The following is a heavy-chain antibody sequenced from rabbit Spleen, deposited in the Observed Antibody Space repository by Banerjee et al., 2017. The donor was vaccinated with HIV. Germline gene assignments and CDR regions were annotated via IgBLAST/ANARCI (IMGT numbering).Heavy chain of an antibody. CDR1: GFDLNTYG. Sequence: EESGGGLVKPGASLTLTCKASGFDLNTYGLSWVRQAPGKGLEWIAYIDPVFGATYYAPWVNGRFTISSQNAQNTLYLQLNSLTAADTATYFCVRGASSSGYYSLWGPGTLVTVS. V-gene: IGHV1S47*01. CDR3: VRGASSSGYYSL. J-gene: IGHJ4*01. CDR2: IDPVFGAT. D-gene: IGHD1-1*01.